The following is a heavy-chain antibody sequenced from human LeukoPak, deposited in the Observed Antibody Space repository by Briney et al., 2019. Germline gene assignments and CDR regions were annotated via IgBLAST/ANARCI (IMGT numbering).Heavy chain of an antibody. V-gene: IGHV1-69*13. Sequence: SVKVSCKASGYTFTGYYIHWVRQAPGQGLEWMGGIIPIFGTANYAQKFQGRVTITADESTSTAYMELSSLRSEDTAVYYCARDPGITMVRGVMTWFDPWGQGTLVTVSS. CDR3: ARDPGITMVRGVMTWFDP. CDR1: GYTFTGYY. D-gene: IGHD3-10*01. J-gene: IGHJ5*02. CDR2: IIPIFGTA.